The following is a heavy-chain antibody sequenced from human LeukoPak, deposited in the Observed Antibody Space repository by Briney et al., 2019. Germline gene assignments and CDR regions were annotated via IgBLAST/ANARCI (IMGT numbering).Heavy chain of an antibody. CDR1: GCTFTGYY. V-gene: IGHV1-2*02. J-gene: IGHJ4*02. D-gene: IGHD3-3*01. CDR3: ARVDFWSGYFGGMDY. CDR2: INPNSGGT. Sequence: ASVKVSCKASGCTFTGYYMHWVRQAPGRGLEWMGWINPNSGGTNYAQKFQGRVTMTRDTSISTAYMELSRLRSDDTAVYYCARVDFWSGYFGGMDYWGQGTLVTVSS.